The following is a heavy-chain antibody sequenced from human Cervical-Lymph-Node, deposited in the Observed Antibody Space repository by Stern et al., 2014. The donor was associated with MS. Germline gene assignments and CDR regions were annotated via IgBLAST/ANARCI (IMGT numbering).Heavy chain of an antibody. CDR2: YDPQHGET. Sequence: QVQLVQSGAEVKKTGASVKVSCKVSGYTLTEMSMHWVRQAPGKGLEWMGGYDPQHGETVYAQKSQGRVTMAEDRSTDTAYMELTSLRSDDTAVYYCATHRGRVTYYYGLDVWGQGTTVTVSS. CDR1: GYTLTEMS. CDR3: ATHRGRVTYYYGLDV. J-gene: IGHJ6*02. V-gene: IGHV1-24*01. D-gene: IGHD2-21*02.